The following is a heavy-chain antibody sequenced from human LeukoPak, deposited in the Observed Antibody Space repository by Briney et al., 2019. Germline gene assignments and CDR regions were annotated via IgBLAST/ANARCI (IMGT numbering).Heavy chain of an antibody. CDR2: INPNSGGT. CDR3: ARSASEAAAGEHWFDP. V-gene: IGHV1-2*02. CDR1: GYTFTGYY. D-gene: IGHD6-13*01. J-gene: IGHJ5*02. Sequence: GASVKVSCKTSGYTFTGYYMHWVRQAPGQGLEWMGWINPNSGGTNYAQKFQGRVTMTRDTSISTAYMELSRLRSDDTAVYYCARSASEAAAGEHWFDPWGQGTLVTVSS.